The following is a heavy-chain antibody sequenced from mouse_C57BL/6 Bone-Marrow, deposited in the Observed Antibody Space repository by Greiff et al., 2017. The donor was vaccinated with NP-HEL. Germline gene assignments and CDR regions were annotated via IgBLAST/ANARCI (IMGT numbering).Heavy chain of an antibody. CDR2: ISYDGSN. J-gene: IGHJ4*01. CDR3: ASWSYAMDY. CDR1: GYSITSGYY. Sequence: EVKLQESGPGLVKPSQSLSLTCSVTGYSITSGYYWNWIRQFPGNKLEWMGYISYDGSNNYNPSLKNRISITRDTSKNQFFLKLNSVTTEDTATYYCASWSYAMDYWGQGTSVTVSS. V-gene: IGHV3-6*01.